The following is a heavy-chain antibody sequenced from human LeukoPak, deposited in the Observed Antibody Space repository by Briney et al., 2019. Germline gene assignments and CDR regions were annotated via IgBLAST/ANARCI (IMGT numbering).Heavy chain of an antibody. CDR1: GASISSHS. Sequence: PSETLSLTCTVSGASISSHSWSWIRQPPGKGLEWIGYTYDSESTDYNPSLRSRVTISVDISKNQLSLKLSSVTAADTAVYYCASQGYWGQGTLVTVSS. V-gene: IGHV4-59*08. CDR3: ASQGY. CDR2: TYDSEST. J-gene: IGHJ4*02.